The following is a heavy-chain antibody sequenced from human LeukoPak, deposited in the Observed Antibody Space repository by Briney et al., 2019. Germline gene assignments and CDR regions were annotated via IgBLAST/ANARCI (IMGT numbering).Heavy chain of an antibody. Sequence: PSETLSLTCIVSGGSISRDYWSWIRQPPGKGLEWIGYIYYSGSTYYNPSLKSRVTISVDTSKNQFSLKLSSVTAADTAVYYCARYNGDLSFDIWGQGTMVTVSS. J-gene: IGHJ3*02. CDR2: IYYSGST. CDR1: GGSISRDY. CDR3: ARYNGDLSFDI. V-gene: IGHV4-30-4*01. D-gene: IGHD4-17*01.